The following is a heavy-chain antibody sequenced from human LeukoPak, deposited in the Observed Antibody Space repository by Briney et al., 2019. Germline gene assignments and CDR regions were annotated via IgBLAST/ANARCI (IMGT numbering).Heavy chain of an antibody. J-gene: IGHJ4*02. CDR1: GFAFSNFW. CDR3: ATSHDSAADD. Sequence: GGSLRLSCASSGFAFSNFWMSWVRQAPGKGLEWLANIRGDGGLKFYVDSVKGRFTISRDNAKNSLYLQLSGLRVEDSAVYYCATSHDSAADDWGQGTLVTVSS. V-gene: IGHV3-7*01. D-gene: IGHD3-22*01. CDR2: IRGDGGLK.